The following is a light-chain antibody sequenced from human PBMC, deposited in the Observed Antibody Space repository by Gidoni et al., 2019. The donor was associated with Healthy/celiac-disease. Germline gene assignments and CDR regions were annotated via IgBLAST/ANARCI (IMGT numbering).Light chain of an antibody. CDR1: QSVSSN. V-gene: IGKV3-15*01. Sequence: MVHPQAPLSVYPGERATLSCRASQSVSSNLAWYQQKPGQAPRLLIYGASTRDTGIPARLSGSGSGTEFTLTISSLQSEDFAVYYCQQYNNWPRTFGQXTKVEIK. CDR3: QQYNNWPRT. J-gene: IGKJ1*01. CDR2: GAS.